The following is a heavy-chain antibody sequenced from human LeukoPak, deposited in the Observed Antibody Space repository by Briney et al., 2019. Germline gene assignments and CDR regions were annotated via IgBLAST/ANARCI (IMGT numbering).Heavy chain of an antibody. CDR3: ARGLATTESCFDY. CDR1: GGSFSGYY. CDR2: IHHSGST. D-gene: IGHD1-1*01. Sequence: SETLSLTCAVYGGSFSGYYWSWIRQPPGKGLEWIGEIHHSGSTNYSPSLKSRVTVSIDTSKNRFSLKLSSVTAADTAVYYCARGLATTESCFDYWGQGTLVTVSS. V-gene: IGHV4-34*01. J-gene: IGHJ4*02.